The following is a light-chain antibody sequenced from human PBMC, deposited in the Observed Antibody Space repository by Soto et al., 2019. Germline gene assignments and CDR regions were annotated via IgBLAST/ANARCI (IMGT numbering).Light chain of an antibody. Sequence: EIVLTQSPGTLSLSPGERATLSCRASQSVSSSYLACYQQKPGQAPRLLIYGASSRATGIPDRFSGSGSGTDVTLTISRLEPENFEVYYCQQYGSSPQTFGQGTKVEIK. CDR1: QSVSSSY. V-gene: IGKV3-20*01. CDR3: QQYGSSPQT. J-gene: IGKJ1*01. CDR2: GAS.